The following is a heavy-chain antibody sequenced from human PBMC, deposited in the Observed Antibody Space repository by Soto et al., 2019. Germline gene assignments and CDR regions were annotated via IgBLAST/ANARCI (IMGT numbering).Heavy chain of an antibody. CDR3: ARHGVKLTEFDY. D-gene: IGHD3-16*02. CDR1: GGSISSSSYY. J-gene: IGHJ4*02. V-gene: IGHV4-39*01. CDR2: IYYSGST. Sequence: QLQLQESGPGLVKPSETLSLTCTVSGGSISSSSYYWGWIRQPPGKGLEWIGSIYYSGSTYYNPSLKSRVTISVDTSKNQFSLKLSSVTAADTAVYYCARHGVKLTEFDYWGQGTLVTVSS.